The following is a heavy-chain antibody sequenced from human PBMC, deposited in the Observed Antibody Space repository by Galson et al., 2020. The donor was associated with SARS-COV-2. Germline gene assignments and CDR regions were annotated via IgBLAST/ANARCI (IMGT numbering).Heavy chain of an antibody. CDR1: ELTFSASS. D-gene: IGHD5-18*01. CDR2: ISSASSYT. CDR3: ARDVVDTENVVYYSGADV. V-gene: IGHV3-21*01. Sequence: GESLKISCAASELTFSASSFNWVRQSPVKGLEWVESISSASSYTHYVDSVVGRFTISRDNAKQMVFLQMNSLRPEDTAVYFCARDVVDTENVVYYSGADVWGLGTTVTVSS. J-gene: IGHJ6*02.